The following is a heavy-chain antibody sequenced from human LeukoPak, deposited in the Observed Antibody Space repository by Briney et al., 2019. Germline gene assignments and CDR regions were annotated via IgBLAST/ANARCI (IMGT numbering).Heavy chain of an antibody. V-gene: IGHV4-39*01. D-gene: IGHD2-21*02. J-gene: IGHJ4*02. CDR2: IYYSGST. CDR3: ARPRGGDLGNFDY. CDR1: GVSISSSSYY. Sequence: SETLSLTCTVSGVSISSSSYYWGWLRQPPGKGLEWIGSIYYSGSTYYNPSLKSRVTISVDTSKNQFSLKLSSVTAADTAVYYCARPRGGDLGNFDYWGQGTLVTVSS.